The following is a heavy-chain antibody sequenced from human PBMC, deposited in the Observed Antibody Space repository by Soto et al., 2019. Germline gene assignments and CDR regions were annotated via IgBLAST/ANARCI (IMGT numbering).Heavy chain of an antibody. J-gene: IGHJ3*02. CDR1: SGSISSSNYY. CDR2: MSYSGTS. V-gene: IGHV4-39*01. Sequence: SETLSLTCTVSSGSISSSNYYWGWIRQPPGKGLEWIGTMSYSGTSYYNPSLKSRVTIFVDTSKNQFSLKLDSVTAADTPMYYCARHYDNSPNRAFQHWGQGTLVTVSSGKPLKASVKVSCKASGYTFTSYAMHWVSLQDPDNDAFHIWGQGTMVTVSS. CDR3: ARHYDNSPNRAFQHWGQGTLVTVSSGKPLKASVKVSCKASGYTFTSYAMHWVSLQDPDNDAFHI. D-gene: IGHD5-18*01.